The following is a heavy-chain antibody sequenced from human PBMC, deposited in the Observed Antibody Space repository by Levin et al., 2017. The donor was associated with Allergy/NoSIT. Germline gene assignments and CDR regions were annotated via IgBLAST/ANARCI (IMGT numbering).Heavy chain of an antibody. CDR2: INYSGAA. CDR1: GDSIRSDGYY. J-gene: IGHJ5*02. Sequence: SPTLSLPCTVSGDSIRSDGYYWRWIRQHPGRGLEWIAYINYSGAAYYNPSLSSRATISVDKAKNQFSLSLTSVTGADTAVYYVARDVPRADGDFPEWFDPWGQGILVTVSS. CDR3: ARDVPRADGDFPEWFDP. D-gene: IGHD4-17*01. V-gene: IGHV4-31*03.